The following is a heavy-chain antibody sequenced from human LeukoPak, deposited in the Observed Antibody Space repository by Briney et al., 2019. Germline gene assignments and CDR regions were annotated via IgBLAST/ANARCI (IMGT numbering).Heavy chain of an antibody. J-gene: IGHJ4*02. V-gene: IGHV3-7*01. Sequence: PGGSLRLSCAASGFTFSSYWMSWVRQAPGKGLESVANIKQDGSEKYYVDSVKGRFTISRDNAKKSLFLQMNSLRAEDTAVYYCTKGRSNHYWGQGTLVTVST. CDR2: IKQDGSEK. CDR3: TKGRSNHY. CDR1: GFTFSSYW. D-gene: IGHD4-11*01.